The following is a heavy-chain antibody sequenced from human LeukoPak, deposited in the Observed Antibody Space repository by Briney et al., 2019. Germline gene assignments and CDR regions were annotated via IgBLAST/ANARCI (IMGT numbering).Heavy chain of an antibody. CDR1: GFTFGDYA. CDR3: TRDFADYGDYYFDY. V-gene: IGHV3-49*04. D-gene: IGHD4-17*01. Sequence: GGSLRFSCTASGFTFGDYAMGWVRQAPGKGLEWVGFIRSKAYGGTTEYAASVKGRFTISRDDSKSIAYLQMNSLKTEDTAVYYCTRDFADYGDYYFDYWGQGTLVTVSS. CDR2: IRSKAYGGTT. J-gene: IGHJ4*02.